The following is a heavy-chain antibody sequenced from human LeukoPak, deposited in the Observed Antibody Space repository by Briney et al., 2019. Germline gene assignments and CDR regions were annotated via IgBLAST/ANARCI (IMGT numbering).Heavy chain of an antibody. CDR1: GGSFSSYY. D-gene: IGHD3-3*01. Sequence: PSETLSLTCTVSGGSFSSYYWSWIRQPPGKGLEWMGYIFHIVSTNYNASLKSRLTISVGTSKNPFSLKLSSVTAADTAGDYCARGRLRFLEWLGYYYYGMDVWGQGTTVTVSS. V-gene: IGHV4-59*01. J-gene: IGHJ6*01. CDR3: ARGRLRFLEWLGYYYYGMDV. CDR2: IFHIVST.